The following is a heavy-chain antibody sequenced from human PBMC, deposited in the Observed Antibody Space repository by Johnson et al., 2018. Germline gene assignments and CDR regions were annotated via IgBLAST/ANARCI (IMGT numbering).Heavy chain of an antibody. CDR1: GFTFSGSA. V-gene: IGHV3-73*02. Sequence: VQLQESGGGLVQPGGSLKLSCAASGFTFSGSAMHWVRQASGKGLEWVGRIRSKTNSYATVYAASVKGRVTISREDSKNTMYLQMNPLKTEDTAVYYCTTDPRSYGSYYYYYYMDVWCKGTTVTVSS. CDR3: TTDPRSYGSYYYYYYMDV. J-gene: IGHJ6*03. D-gene: IGHD5-18*01. CDR2: IRSKTNSYAT.